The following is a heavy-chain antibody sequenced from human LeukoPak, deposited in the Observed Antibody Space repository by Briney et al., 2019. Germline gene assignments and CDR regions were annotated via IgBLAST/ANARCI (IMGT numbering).Heavy chain of an antibody. V-gene: IGHV4-34*01. CDR2: INARGDT. Sequence: PSETLSLTCAGYGWSFKDYYWNWIRQPPGKGLEWIGEINARGDTNYNPSLKSRVTISVDTSKKQFSLRLTSMIAADTALYYCARGQVPAARGYNWFDPWGQGTLVTVSS. CDR1: GWSFKDYY. CDR3: ARGQVPAARGYNWFDP. J-gene: IGHJ5*02. D-gene: IGHD2-2*01.